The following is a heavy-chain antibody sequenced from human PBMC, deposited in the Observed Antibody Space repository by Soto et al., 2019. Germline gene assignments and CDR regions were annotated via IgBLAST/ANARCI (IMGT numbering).Heavy chain of an antibody. Sequence: SLKLSWKASGYTYASCDRSWVRQANRQGLEWMGWMNPNSGNTGYAQKFQGRVTMTRNTSISTAYMELSSLRSEDTAVYYCARARRVVVVPAAKVSYYYYYYMDVWGKGTTVTVSS. V-gene: IGHV1-8*01. J-gene: IGHJ6*03. D-gene: IGHD2-2*01. CDR2: MNPNSGNT. CDR1: GYTYASCD. CDR3: ARARRVVVVPAAKVSYYYYYYMDV.